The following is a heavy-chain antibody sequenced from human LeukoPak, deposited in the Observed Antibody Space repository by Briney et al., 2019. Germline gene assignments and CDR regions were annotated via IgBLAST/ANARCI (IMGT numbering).Heavy chain of an antibody. V-gene: IGHV3-53*01. CDR1: GFTFSSYG. CDR3: ARDSGSYNLDY. D-gene: IGHD1-26*01. J-gene: IGHJ4*02. Sequence: GGSLRLSCAASGFTFSSYGMHWVRQAPGKGLEWVSVIYSGGSTYYADSVKGRFTISRDNSKNTLYLQMNSLRAEDTAVYYCARDSGSYNLDYWGQGTLVTVSP. CDR2: IYSGGST.